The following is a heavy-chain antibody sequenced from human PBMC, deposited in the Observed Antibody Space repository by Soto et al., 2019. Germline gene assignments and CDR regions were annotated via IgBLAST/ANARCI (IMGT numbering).Heavy chain of an antibody. CDR1: GGSFTAYA. J-gene: IGHJ4*02. Sequence: QVRLVQSGPEVKTPGSSVTVSCKTSGGSFTAYAINWVRQAPGQGLEWVGAVVPAFNRPTHDVKFRGRVTIVADFSTDTVHLQLTGLTSGDTAIYYCASLPKYSNGRINDFWGQGTLITVSP. V-gene: IGHV1-69*12. D-gene: IGHD3-22*01. CDR2: VVPAFNRP. CDR3: ASLPKYSNGRINDF.